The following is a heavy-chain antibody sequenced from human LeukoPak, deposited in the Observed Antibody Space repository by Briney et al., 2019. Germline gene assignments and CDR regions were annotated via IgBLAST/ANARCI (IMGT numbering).Heavy chain of an antibody. CDR1: GFSVRSNY. V-gene: IGHV3-49*02. D-gene: IGHD1-26*01. Sequence: GGSLRLSCAASGFSVRSNYMNWVRQAPGKGLEWVGFIRSKAYGGTTEYAASVKGRFTISRDDSKSIAYLQMNSLKTEDTAVYYCTRGSGSYYWGFDYWGQGTLVTVSS. J-gene: IGHJ4*02. CDR2: IRSKAYGGTT. CDR3: TRGSGSYYWGFDY.